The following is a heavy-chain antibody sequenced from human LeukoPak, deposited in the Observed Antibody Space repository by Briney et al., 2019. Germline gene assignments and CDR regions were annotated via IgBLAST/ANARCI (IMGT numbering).Heavy chain of an antibody. J-gene: IGHJ6*03. D-gene: IGHD2-2*01. CDR1: GFTFTSSA. Sequence: SVKVSCKASGFTFTSSAMQWVRHARGQRLEWIGWIVVGSGNTNYAQKFQERVTITRDMSTSTAYMELSSLRSEDTAVYYCAASSSVYYYYYMDVWGKGTTVTISS. V-gene: IGHV1-58*02. CDR2: IVVGSGNT. CDR3: AASSSVYYYYYMDV.